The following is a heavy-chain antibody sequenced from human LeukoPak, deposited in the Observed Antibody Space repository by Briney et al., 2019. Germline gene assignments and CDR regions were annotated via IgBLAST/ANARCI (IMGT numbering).Heavy chain of an antibody. J-gene: IGHJ3*02. D-gene: IGHD6-19*01. CDR2: IKQDGSEK. CDR1: GFTFSSYW. CDR3: ARDRYSSGWYFFAFDI. Sequence: GGSLRLSCAASGFTFSSYWMSWVRQAPGKGLEWVANIKQDGSEKYYVDSVKGRFTISRDNAKNSLYLQMNSLRAEDTAVYYCARDRYSSGWYFFAFDIWGQGIMVTVSS. V-gene: IGHV3-7*01.